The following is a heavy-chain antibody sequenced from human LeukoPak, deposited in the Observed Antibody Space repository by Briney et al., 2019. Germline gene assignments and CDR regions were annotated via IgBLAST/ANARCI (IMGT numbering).Heavy chain of an antibody. V-gene: IGHV1-3*01. Sequence: GASAKVSCKASGYTFTTYAVEWVRQAPGQGLEWMGWINPTNGNTKYSQNFQDRLTITRDTSATTAYMELSSLKSEDTAVYYCARDPLSYYGDNGDYDGFDYWGQGTLVTVSS. CDR1: GYTFTTYA. CDR3: ARDPLSYYGDNGDYDGFDY. J-gene: IGHJ4*02. CDR2: INPTNGNT. D-gene: IGHD4/OR15-4a*01.